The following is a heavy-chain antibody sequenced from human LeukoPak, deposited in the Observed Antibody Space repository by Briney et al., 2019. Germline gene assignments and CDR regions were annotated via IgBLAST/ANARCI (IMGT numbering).Heavy chain of an antibody. Sequence: GGSLRLSCAASGFTFSSYTMNWVRQAPGKGLEWVSSISSSSSHIYYADSVKGRFTISRDNAKNSLYLQTNSRRAEDTAVYYCARVVPGTGFFYWGQGTLVTVSS. CDR3: ARVVPGTGFFY. CDR2: ISSSSSHI. V-gene: IGHV3-21*01. D-gene: IGHD2-8*02. J-gene: IGHJ4*02. CDR1: GFTFSSYT.